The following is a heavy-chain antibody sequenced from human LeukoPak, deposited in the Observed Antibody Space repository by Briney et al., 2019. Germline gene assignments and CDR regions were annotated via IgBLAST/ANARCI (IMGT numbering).Heavy chain of an antibody. Sequence: SETLSLTCAVYGGSISSYYWSWIRQPPGKGLEWIGYIYYSGSTNYNPSLKSRVTISVDTSKNQFSLKLSSVTAADTAVYYCARGVYDILTGYYSDYWGQGTLVTVSS. J-gene: IGHJ4*02. CDR3: ARGVYDILTGYYSDY. D-gene: IGHD3-9*01. V-gene: IGHV4-59*12. CDR1: GGSISSYY. CDR2: IYYSGST.